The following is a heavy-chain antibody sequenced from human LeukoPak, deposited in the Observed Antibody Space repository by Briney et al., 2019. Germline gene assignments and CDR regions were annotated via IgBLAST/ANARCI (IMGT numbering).Heavy chain of an antibody. CDR1: GGSISSYY. V-gene: IGHV4-59*01. Sequence: SETLSLTCTVSGGSISSYYWSWIRQPPGKGLEWIGYIYYSGSTNYNPSLKSRVTISMDTSRNQFSLKLSSVTAADTAVYYCARGGFGKLPEDHWGQGTLVTVSS. CDR3: ARGGFGKLPEDH. D-gene: IGHD3-10*01. CDR2: IYYSGST. J-gene: IGHJ4*02.